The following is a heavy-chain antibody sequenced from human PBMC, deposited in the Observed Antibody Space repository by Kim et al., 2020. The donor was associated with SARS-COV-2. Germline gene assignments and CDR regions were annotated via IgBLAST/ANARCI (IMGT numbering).Heavy chain of an antibody. V-gene: IGHV1-69*13. Sequence: SVKVSCKASGGTFSSYAISWVRQAPGQGLEWMGGIIPIFGTANYAQKFQGRVTITADESTSTAYMELSSLRSEDTAVYYCARPGYYYGSGSYYNVPLDYWGQGTLVTVSS. D-gene: IGHD3-10*01. J-gene: IGHJ4*02. CDR2: IIPIFGTA. CDR3: ARPGYYYGSGSYYNVPLDY. CDR1: GGTFSSYA.